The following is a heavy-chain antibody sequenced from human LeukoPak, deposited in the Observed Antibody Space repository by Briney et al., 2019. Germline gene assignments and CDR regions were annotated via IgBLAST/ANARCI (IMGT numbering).Heavy chain of an antibody. CDR1: GFTLSTYK. Sequence: GGSLRLSCATSGFTLSTYKMNWVGQAPGRRLGGVSSISSSSSYIYYGDSVKGRFTISRDNARKSLYLEMNSLRAEDTAVYYCARSPSGRFSLIGFLDFWGQGTLVTVSS. J-gene: IGHJ4*02. CDR3: ARSPSGRFSLIGFLDF. V-gene: IGHV3-21*01. D-gene: IGHD1-26*01. CDR2: ISSSSSYI.